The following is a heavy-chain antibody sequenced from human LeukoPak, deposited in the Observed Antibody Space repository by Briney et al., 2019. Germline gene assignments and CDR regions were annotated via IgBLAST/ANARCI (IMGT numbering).Heavy chain of an antibody. CDR1: GGSFSGYY. D-gene: IGHD3-9*01. Sequence: PSETLSLTCAVYGGSFSGYYCSWIRQPPGKGLEWSGEINHSGSTNYNPSLKSRVTISVDTSKNQFSLKLSSVTAADTAVYYCARARYFDWLVVTAAVTLDYWGQGTLVTVSS. V-gene: IGHV4-34*01. CDR3: ARARYFDWLVVTAAVTLDY. J-gene: IGHJ4*02. CDR2: INHSGST.